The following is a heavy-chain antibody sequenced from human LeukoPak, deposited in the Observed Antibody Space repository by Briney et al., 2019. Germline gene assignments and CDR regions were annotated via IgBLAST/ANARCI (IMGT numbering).Heavy chain of an antibody. Sequence: PGGSLRLSCAASEFTFSDYWMTWVRQAPGKGLEWVANVNQDGNNKNYVESVKGRFTISRDNAKNSLYLQMNSLRAEDTALYYCAKGAAAGTRFYFDYWGQGTLVTVSS. V-gene: IGHV3-7*03. CDR3: AKGAAAGTRFYFDY. D-gene: IGHD6-13*01. J-gene: IGHJ4*02. CDR2: VNQDGNNK. CDR1: EFTFSDYW.